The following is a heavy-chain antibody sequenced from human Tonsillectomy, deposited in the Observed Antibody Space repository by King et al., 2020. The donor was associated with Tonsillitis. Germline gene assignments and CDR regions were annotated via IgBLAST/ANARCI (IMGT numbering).Heavy chain of an antibody. CDR3: ARDHNFNWNL. V-gene: IGHV3-48*01. D-gene: IGHD1-20*01. Sequence: VQLVESGGGLVQPGGSLRLSCAASGFTFSAYNWNWVRQAPGKGLEWLSYISAGTNTIYYADSLKGRFTISRDNAKNSLYLQVSSLRAEDTAVYYCARDHNFNWNLWGQGTLVTVSS. CDR1: GFTFSAYN. J-gene: IGHJ4*02. CDR2: ISAGTNTI.